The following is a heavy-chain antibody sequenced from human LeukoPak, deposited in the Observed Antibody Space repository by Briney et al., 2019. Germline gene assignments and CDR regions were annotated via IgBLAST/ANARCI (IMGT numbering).Heavy chain of an antibody. CDR2: FDPEDGET. CDR3: ATAHGSYLLTAFDY. CDR1: GYTLTELS. V-gene: IGHV1-24*01. J-gene: IGHJ4*02. D-gene: IGHD1-26*01. Sequence: ASVTVSCKVSGYTLTELSMHWVRQAPGQGLEWMGGFDPEDGETIYAQKFQGRVTMTEDTSTDTAYMELSSLRSEDTAVYYCATAHGSYLLTAFDYWGQGTLVTVSS.